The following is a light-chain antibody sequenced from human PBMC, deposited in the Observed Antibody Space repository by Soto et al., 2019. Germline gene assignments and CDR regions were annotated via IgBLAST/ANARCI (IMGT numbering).Light chain of an antibody. J-gene: IGKJ2*01. CDR3: QRDNAY. V-gene: IGKV4-1*01. CDR2: WAS. Sequence: DIVMTQSPDSLAVSLGERATINCKSSQSVLYSSNNKSYLAWYQQKPGQPPRLLIYWASTRESGVPDRFSGSGSGTDFTLTISSLQAEDVAVYYCQRDNAYFGQGTKLEI. CDR1: QSVLYSSNNKSY.